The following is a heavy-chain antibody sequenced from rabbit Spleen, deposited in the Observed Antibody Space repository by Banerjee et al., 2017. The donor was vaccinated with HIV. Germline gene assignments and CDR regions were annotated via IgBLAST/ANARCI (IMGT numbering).Heavy chain of an antibody. D-gene: IGHD8-1*01. CDR1: GFSFTYSDY. V-gene: IGHV1S40*01. CDR3: ARDTGSSFSSYGMDL. J-gene: IGHJ6*01. Sequence: QSLEESGGDLVKPGASLTLTCTASGFSFTYSDYMCWVRQPPGKGPEWIACIAAGVSFTTYYATWAKGRFTCSKTSSTTVTLQMTSLTVADTATYFCARDTGSSFSSYGMDLWGQGTLVTVS. CDR2: IAAGVSFTT.